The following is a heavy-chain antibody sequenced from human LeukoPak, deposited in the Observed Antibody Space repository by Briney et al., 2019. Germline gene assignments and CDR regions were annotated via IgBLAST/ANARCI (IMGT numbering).Heavy chain of an antibody. Sequence: PSQTLSLTCTVSGGSISSGSYYWSWIRQPAGKGLEWIGRIYTSGSTNYNPSLKSRVTISVDTSKNQFSLKLSSVTAADTAVYYCARQLVIYYFDYWGQGTLVTVSS. CDR1: GGSISSGSYY. V-gene: IGHV4-61*02. CDR3: ARQLVIYYFDY. J-gene: IGHJ4*02. CDR2: IYTSGST. D-gene: IGHD6-13*01.